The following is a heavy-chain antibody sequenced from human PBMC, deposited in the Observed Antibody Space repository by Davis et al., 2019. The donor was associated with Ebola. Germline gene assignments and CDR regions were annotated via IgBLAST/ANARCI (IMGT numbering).Heavy chain of an antibody. J-gene: IGHJ1*01. D-gene: IGHD4-17*01. CDR2: INHSGST. Sequence: PSETLSLTCAVYGGSFSGYYWSWIRQPPGKGLEWIGEINHSGSTNYNPSLKSRVTISVDTSTNQFSLKLSSVTAADTAVYYCARGSPIDGGYGDLGEEYFQHWGQGTLVTVSS. V-gene: IGHV4-34*01. CDR3: ARGSPIDGGYGDLGEEYFQH. CDR1: GGSFSGYY.